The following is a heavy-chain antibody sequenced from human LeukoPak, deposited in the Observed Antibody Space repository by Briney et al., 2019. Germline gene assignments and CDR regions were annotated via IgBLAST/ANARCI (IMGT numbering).Heavy chain of an antibody. CDR2: ISSSGSTI. J-gene: IGHJ6*03. V-gene: IGHV3-11*04. CDR1: GFTFSDYY. CDR3: ARDRLLEDRDYSSYYYMDV. D-gene: IGHD1-1*01. Sequence: GGSLRLSCAASGFTFSDYYMSWIRQAPGKGLEWVSYISSSGSTIYYVDSVKGRLTISRDNAKNSLYLQMNSLRAEDTAVYYCARDRLLEDRDYSSYYYMDVWGKGTTVTVSS.